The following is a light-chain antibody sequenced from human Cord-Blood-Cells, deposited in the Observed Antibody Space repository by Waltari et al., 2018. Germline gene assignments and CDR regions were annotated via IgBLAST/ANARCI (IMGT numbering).Light chain of an antibody. CDR1: SSDVGGYKL. J-gene: IGLJ1*01. CDR2: EGS. V-gene: IGLV2-23*01. CDR3: CSYAGSV. Sequence: QSALTQPASVSGSPGQSITLSCPGTSSDVGGYKLVSWYQQPPGKAPKLMFYEGSKRPSGVSNRFSGSKSGNTASLTISGLQAEDEADYYCCSYAGSVFGTGTKVTVL.